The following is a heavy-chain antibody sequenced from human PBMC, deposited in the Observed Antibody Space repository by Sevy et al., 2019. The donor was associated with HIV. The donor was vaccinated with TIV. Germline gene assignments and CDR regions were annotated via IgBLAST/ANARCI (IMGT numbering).Heavy chain of an antibody. CDR1: GYTLTQLS. V-gene: IGHV1-24*01. CDR2: FDPEDGET. D-gene: IGHD3-22*01. J-gene: IGHJ4*02. CDR3: PTGREYYEGNSSYFDY. Sequence: ASVKVSCKLSGYTLTQLSMHWVRQAPGKGLEWLGSFDPEDGETIYAQKFQGRFTMTEETSTDTAYMELSSLRSEDTAVYYCPTGREYYEGNSSYFDYWGQGTLVTVSS.